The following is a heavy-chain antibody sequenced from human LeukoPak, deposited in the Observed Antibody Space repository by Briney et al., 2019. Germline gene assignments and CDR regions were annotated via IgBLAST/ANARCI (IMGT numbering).Heavy chain of an antibody. CDR3: ARAWQSGGSYHFDY. V-gene: IGHV1-2*02. CDR1: GYTFTGYY. J-gene: IGHJ4*02. D-gene: IGHD1-26*01. Sequence: ASVKVSCKASGYTFTGYYMHWVRQAPGQGLEWMGWINPNSGGTNYAQKFQGRVTMTRDTSISTAYMALSRLRSDDTAVYYCARAWQSGGSYHFDYWGQGTLVTVSS. CDR2: INPNSGGT.